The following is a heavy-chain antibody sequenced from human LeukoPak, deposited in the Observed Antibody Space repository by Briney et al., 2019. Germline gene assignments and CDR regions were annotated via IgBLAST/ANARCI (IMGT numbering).Heavy chain of an antibody. Sequence: SVKVSCKASGGTFSSYAISWVRQAPGQGLEWMGRIIPILGIANYAQKFQGRVTITADKSTSTAYMELSSLRSEDTAVYYCARGISVVEPAAIGWFDPWGQGTLVTVSP. V-gene: IGHV1-69*04. CDR2: IIPILGIA. CDR1: GGTFSSYA. D-gene: IGHD2-2*02. CDR3: ARGISVVEPAAIGWFDP. J-gene: IGHJ5*02.